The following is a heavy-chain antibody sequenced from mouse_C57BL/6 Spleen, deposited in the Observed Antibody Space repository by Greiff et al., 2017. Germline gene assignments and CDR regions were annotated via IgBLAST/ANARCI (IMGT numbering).Heavy chain of an antibody. V-gene: IGHV5-17*01. Sequence: EVQVVESGGGLVKPGGSLKLSCAASGFTFSDYGMHWVRQAPEKGLEWVAYISSGSSTIYYADTVKGRFTISRDTAKNTLFMQMTSLRSEDTAMYYCARASHYYGSSYWYFGVWGTGTTVTVSS. CDR2: ISSGSSTI. J-gene: IGHJ1*03. CDR3: ARASHYYGSSYWYFGV. CDR1: GFTFSDYG. D-gene: IGHD1-1*01.